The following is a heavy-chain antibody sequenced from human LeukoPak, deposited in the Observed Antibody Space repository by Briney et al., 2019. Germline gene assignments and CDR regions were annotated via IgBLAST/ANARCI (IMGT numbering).Heavy chain of an antibody. V-gene: IGHV1-69*02. CDR2: IIPILDIT. Sequence: SAKVSCKASGGTFSSYIISWVRQAPGQGLEWMGRIIPILDITNYAQKFQGRVTITADKSTSTAYMELSSLKSEDTAVYYCSVRGLIDGGGSYFDYWGQGTLVTVSS. CDR3: SVRGLIDGGGSYFDY. D-gene: IGHD3-10*01. J-gene: IGHJ4*02. CDR1: GGTFSSYI.